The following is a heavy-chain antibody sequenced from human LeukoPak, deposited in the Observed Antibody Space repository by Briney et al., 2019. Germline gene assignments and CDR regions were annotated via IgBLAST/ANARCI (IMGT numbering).Heavy chain of an antibody. J-gene: IGHJ4*02. Sequence: ASVKVSCKASGYTFTSYDINWVRQATGQGLEWMGWMNTKSGNTGYAQKFQGRVTMTSDTSISTAYMELGSMRSEDTAVYYCARVTGSIDYWGQGTLVTVSS. D-gene: IGHD1-26*01. V-gene: IGHV1-8*01. CDR3: ARVTGSIDY. CDR2: MNTKSGNT. CDR1: GYTFTSYD.